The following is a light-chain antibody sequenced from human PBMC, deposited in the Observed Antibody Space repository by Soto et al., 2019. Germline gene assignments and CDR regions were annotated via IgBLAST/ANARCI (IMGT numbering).Light chain of an antibody. CDR3: QQSYTTPVT. V-gene: IGKV1-12*01. CDR1: QGISSS. Sequence: DIQMTQSPSSVSASVGDRVTITCRASQGISSSLAWYQQKPRKAPKLLIYAASTLQSGVSSRFSGSGSGTDFTLTISSLQPEDFATYYCQQSYTTPVTFGQGTKV. J-gene: IGKJ1*01. CDR2: AAS.